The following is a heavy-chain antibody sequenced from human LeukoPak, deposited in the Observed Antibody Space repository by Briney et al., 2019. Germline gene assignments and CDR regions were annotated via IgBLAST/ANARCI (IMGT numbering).Heavy chain of an antibody. CDR1: GGSFSGYY. D-gene: IGHD3-16*02. J-gene: IGHJ4*02. Sequence: SETLSLTCAVYGGSFSGYYWSWIRQPPGKGLEWIGEINHSGSTNYNPSLKSRVTISVDTSKNQFSLKLSSVTAADTAVYYCARDSLRNYVWGSYRWSYFDYWGQGTLVTVSS. V-gene: IGHV4-34*01. CDR2: INHSGST. CDR3: ARDSLRNYVWGSYRWSYFDY.